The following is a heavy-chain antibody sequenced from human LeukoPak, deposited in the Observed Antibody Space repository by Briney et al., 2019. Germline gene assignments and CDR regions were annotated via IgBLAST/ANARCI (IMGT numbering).Heavy chain of an antibody. V-gene: IGHV4-34*01. Sequence: PSETLSLNCAVYGESLNSYYWSWVRQPPGQGLVWMGEIYESGTTKYNLSLKSRVAISMVPSKQQFYLRLSSVADADTSVYYCAGCAWATRLASWGQGTPVIVSS. CDR1: GESLNSYY. CDR3: AGCAWATRLAS. D-gene: IGHD1-26*01. J-gene: IGHJ4*02. CDR2: IYESGTT.